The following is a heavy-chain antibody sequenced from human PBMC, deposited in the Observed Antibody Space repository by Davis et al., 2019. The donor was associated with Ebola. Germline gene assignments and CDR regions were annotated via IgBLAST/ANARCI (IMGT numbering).Heavy chain of an antibody. CDR3: ARDHIAAPNWFDP. CDR1: GASVSSADYY. V-gene: IGHV4-61*03. Sequence: LRLSCTVSGASVSSADYYWSWIRQPPGKGLEWIGYIYYTGSTYYNPSLQSRVTISVDTSKNHFSLKLSSVTAADTAVYYCARDHIAAPNWFDPWGQGTLVTVSS. CDR2: IYYTGST. D-gene: IGHD6-13*01. J-gene: IGHJ5*02.